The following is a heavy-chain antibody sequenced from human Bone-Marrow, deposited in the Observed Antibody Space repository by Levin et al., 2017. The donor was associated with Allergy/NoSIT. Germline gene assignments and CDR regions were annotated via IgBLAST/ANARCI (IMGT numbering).Heavy chain of an antibody. J-gene: IGHJ4*02. V-gene: IGHV3-21*01. Sequence: GGSLRLSCAASGFSFSDSSMNWVRQTPGKGLEWISSISGNSYYIYYADSVKGRFTISRDNVKNSLYLQMDSLRAEDTAVYFCTRGGVFTYGYDYWGQVTLLTVSS. D-gene: IGHD5-24*01. CDR1: GFSFSDSS. CDR2: ISGNSYYI. CDR3: TRGGVFTYGYDY.